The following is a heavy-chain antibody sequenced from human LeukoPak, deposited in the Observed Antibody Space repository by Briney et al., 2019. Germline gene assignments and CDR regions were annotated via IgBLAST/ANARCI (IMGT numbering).Heavy chain of an antibody. Sequence: PGGSLRLSCEASGFTFSTYSMNWVRQAPGKGLEWVSSISSSYYIYYADSVKGRFTISRDNAKNSLYLQMNSLRAEDTAVYYCARDKDSSSSLDYWGQGTLVTVSS. D-gene: IGHD3-22*01. V-gene: IGHV3-21*01. CDR2: ISSSYYI. J-gene: IGHJ4*02. CDR3: ARDKDSSSSLDY. CDR1: GFTFSTYS.